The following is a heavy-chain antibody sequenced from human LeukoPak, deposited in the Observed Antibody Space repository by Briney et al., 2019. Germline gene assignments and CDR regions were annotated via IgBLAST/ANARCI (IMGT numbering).Heavy chain of an antibody. CDR3: ARWYDYDSKGYSYYFDY. J-gene: IGHJ4*02. D-gene: IGHD3-22*01. CDR1: GFTFSSYW. CDR2: IKQDGSEK. V-gene: IGHV3-7*01. Sequence: PGGSLRLSCAASGFTFSSYWMTWVRQAPGNGLEWVANIKQDGSEKYYVDSVKGRFTISRDNAKNSLYLQMNSLRAEDTAMYYCARWYDYDSKGYSYYFDYWGQGTLVTVSS.